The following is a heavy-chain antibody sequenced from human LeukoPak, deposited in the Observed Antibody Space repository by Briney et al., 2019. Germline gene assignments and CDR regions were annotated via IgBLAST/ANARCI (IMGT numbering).Heavy chain of an antibody. J-gene: IGHJ4*02. CDR3: AKGLYSSSSYSY. Sequence: PGRSLRLSCAASGFTFSSYGMHWVRQAPGKGLEGVAVISYDGSNKYYADSVKGRFTISRDNSKNTLYLQMNSLRAEDTAVYYCAKGLYSSSSYSYWGQGTLVTVSS. D-gene: IGHD6-6*01. CDR2: ISYDGSNK. CDR1: GFTFSSYG. V-gene: IGHV3-30*18.